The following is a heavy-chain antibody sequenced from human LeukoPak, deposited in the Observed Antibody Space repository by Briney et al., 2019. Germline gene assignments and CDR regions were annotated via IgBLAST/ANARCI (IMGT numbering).Heavy chain of an antibody. J-gene: IGHJ4*02. CDR2: SRIKADGYIT. CDR3: VRGYNSFDT. CDR1: GFTFSDHY. D-gene: IGHD3-22*01. V-gene: IGHV3-72*01. Sequence: GGSLRLSCAASGFTFSDHYMDWVRQALGKGLEWVGRSRIKADGYITQYAASVKGRFTISRDDSKASLYLQMSSLSTVDTAVYYCVRGYNSFDTWGQGTLVTVSS.